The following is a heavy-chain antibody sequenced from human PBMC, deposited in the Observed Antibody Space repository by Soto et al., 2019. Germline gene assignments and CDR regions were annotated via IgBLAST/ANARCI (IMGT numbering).Heavy chain of an antibody. CDR3: ATIYYYDSSGYHFDY. D-gene: IGHD3-22*01. V-gene: IGHV3-23*01. CDR1: GFTFSSYA. CDR2: IRGSDGST. Sequence: GGSLRLSCAASGFTFSSYAMNWVRQAPGKGLEWVSVIRGSDGSTYYADSVKGRFTISRDNSKNTLYLQMNSLRAEDTAVYYCATIYYYDSSGYHFDYWGQGTLVTVSS. J-gene: IGHJ4*02.